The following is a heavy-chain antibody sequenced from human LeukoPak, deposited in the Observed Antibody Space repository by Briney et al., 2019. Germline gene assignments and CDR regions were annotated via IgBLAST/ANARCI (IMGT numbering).Heavy chain of an antibody. CDR2: IKSKTDGGTT. CDR1: GFTFSNAW. D-gene: IGHD3-22*01. J-gene: IGHJ3*02. Sequence: GGSLRLSCAASGFTFSNAWMSWVRQAPGKGLEWVGRIKSKTDGGTTDYAAPVKGRFTISRDDSKNTLYLQMNSLRAEDTAVYYCARDQSYYDSSGYSTNAFDIWGQGTMVTVSS. CDR3: ARDQSYYDSSGYSTNAFDI. V-gene: IGHV3-15*01.